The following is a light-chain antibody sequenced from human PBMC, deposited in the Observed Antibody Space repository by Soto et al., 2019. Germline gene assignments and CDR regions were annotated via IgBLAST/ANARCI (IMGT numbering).Light chain of an antibody. J-gene: IGKJ1*01. Sequence: EIVLTQSPGTLSLSPGERATLSCRASQTVSNSYIAWYQQKPGQAPRLLIDGASSRATGIPDRFSGSGSGTAFTLTISRLEPEEFAVYYCQQYGSSPWTFGQGTKVEIK. CDR3: QQYGSSPWT. CDR1: QTVSNSY. CDR2: GAS. V-gene: IGKV3-20*01.